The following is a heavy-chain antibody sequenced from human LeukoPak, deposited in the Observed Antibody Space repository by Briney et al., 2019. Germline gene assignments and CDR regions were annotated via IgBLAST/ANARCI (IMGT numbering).Heavy chain of an antibody. Sequence: GGSLRLSCAASGFTFSRHAMGWVRLAPGRGLEWVSAISGSDGNTYHADSVKGRFTISRDISKNTLYLQMNSLRAEDTAVYYCAKGKLDFWSGQYYYYYAMDVWGQGTTVTVSS. CDR3: AKGKLDFWSGQYYYYYAMDV. V-gene: IGHV3-23*01. J-gene: IGHJ6*02. D-gene: IGHD3-3*01. CDR2: ISGSDGNT. CDR1: GFTFSRHA.